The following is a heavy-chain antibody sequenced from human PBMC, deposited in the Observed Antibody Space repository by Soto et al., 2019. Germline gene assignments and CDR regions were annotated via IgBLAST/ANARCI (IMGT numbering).Heavy chain of an antibody. D-gene: IGHD6-19*01. J-gene: IGHJ5*02. V-gene: IGHV1-2*02. Sequence: ASVKVSCKASGYTFTGYYMHWVRQAPGQGLEWMGWINPNSGGTNYAQKFQGRVTMTRDTSSSTAYMELSRLRSDDTAVYYCARDPSSGWSNWFDPWGQGTLVTVSS. CDR1: GYTFTGYY. CDR2: INPNSGGT. CDR3: ARDPSSGWSNWFDP.